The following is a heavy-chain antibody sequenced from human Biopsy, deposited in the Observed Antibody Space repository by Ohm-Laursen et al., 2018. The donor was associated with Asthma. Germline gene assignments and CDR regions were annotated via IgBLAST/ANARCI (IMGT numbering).Heavy chain of an antibody. J-gene: IGHJ4*02. CDR1: GFAVSRDH. D-gene: IGHD3-22*01. CDR2: IYSGGTS. V-gene: IGHV3-53*01. CDR3: ARGDSSNWSHYYFDY. Sequence: SLRLSCTAPGFAVSRDHMFWVRQAPGRGLEWVSVIYSGGTSHTAASVRGRFTISRDYSKNTLYLQMHSLRAEDTAVYYCARGDSSNWSHYYFDYWGQGTLVTVSS.